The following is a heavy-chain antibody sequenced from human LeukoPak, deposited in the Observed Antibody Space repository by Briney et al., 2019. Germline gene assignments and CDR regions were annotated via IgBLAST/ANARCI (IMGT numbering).Heavy chain of an antibody. CDR1: GFTFSSYG. CDR2: IWYDGSNK. Sequence: GGSLRLSCAASGFTFSSYGMHWVREAPGKGLEWVAVIWYDGSNKYYADSVKGRFTISRDNSKNTLYLQMNSLRAEDTAVYYCARAMLVVDNDAFDIWGQGTMVTVSS. CDR3: ARAMLVVDNDAFDI. V-gene: IGHV3-33*01. D-gene: IGHD3-22*01. J-gene: IGHJ3*02.